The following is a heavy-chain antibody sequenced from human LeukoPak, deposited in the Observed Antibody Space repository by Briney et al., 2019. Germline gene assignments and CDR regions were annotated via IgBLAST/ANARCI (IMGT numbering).Heavy chain of an antibody. J-gene: IGHJ4*03. CDR3: ARDLPPYYFDY. V-gene: IGHV1-69*04. CDR1: GGIFSSYA. CDR2: IIPILGIA. Sequence: SVKVSCKASGGIFSSYAISWVRQAPGQGLEWMGRIIPILGIANYAQKFQGRVTITADKPTSTAYMDLSSLRSEDTAVYYCARDLPPYYFDYWGQGTTVTVSS.